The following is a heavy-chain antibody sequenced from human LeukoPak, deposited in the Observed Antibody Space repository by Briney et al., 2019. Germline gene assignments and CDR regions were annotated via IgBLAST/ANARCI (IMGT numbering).Heavy chain of an antibody. D-gene: IGHD2-15*01. CDR3: ARDNDALLDAFDI. CDR2: IYYAGST. Sequence: SETLSLTCTVSGGSISSSSYYWGWIRQPPGKGLEWIGSIYYAGSTYYNPSLKSRVTISVDTSKNQFSLKLSSVTAADTAVYYCARDNDALLDAFDIWGQGTMVTVSS. CDR1: GGSISSSSYY. V-gene: IGHV4-39*07. J-gene: IGHJ3*02.